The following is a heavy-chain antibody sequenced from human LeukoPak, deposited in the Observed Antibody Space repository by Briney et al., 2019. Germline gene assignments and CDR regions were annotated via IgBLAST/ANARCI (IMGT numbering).Heavy chain of an antibody. J-gene: IGHJ6*03. CDR3: ARGPTVTTRYYYYMDV. V-gene: IGHV4-34*01. Sequence: SETLSLTCAVYGGSFIGYYWSWIRQPPGKGLEWIGEINHSGSTNYNPTLKSRVTISVDTSKNQFSLKLSSVTAADTAVYYCARGPTVTTRYYYYMDVWGKGTTVTVSS. D-gene: IGHD4-17*01. CDR1: GGSFIGYY. CDR2: INHSGST.